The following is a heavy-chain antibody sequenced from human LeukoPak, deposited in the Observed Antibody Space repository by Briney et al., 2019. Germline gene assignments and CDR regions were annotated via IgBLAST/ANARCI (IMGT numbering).Heavy chain of an antibody. CDR2: ISSRGSYT. Sequence: PGGSLRLSCAASGFTFSNYNMNWVRQAPGKGLEWVSYISSRGSYTYYADSVKGRFTISRDNAKNSLYLQMNSLRAEDTAVYYCARIDAFDIWGQGTMVTVSS. J-gene: IGHJ3*02. CDR3: ARIDAFDI. V-gene: IGHV3-21*04. CDR1: GFTFSNYN.